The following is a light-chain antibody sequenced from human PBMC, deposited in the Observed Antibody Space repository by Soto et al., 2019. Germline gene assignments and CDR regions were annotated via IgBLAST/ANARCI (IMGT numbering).Light chain of an antibody. Sequence: QSALTQPASVSGSPGQSITISCTGTSSDVGGYNYVSWYQHHPGKAPKLMIYDVGNRPSGVSNRFSGSKSGNTASLTISGLHAEDEDDYYCSSYTISSTVVFGGGTKLTVL. CDR2: DVG. J-gene: IGLJ2*01. V-gene: IGLV2-14*03. CDR3: SSYTISSTVV. CDR1: SSDVGGYNY.